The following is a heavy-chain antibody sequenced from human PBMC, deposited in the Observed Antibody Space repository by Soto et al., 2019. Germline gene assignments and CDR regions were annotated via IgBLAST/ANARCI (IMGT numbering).Heavy chain of an antibody. CDR2: IGPESGAT. J-gene: IGHJ4*02. D-gene: IGHD1-26*01. CDR3: GRGRSGQIVVFY. V-gene: IGHV1-2*02. Sequence: ASVKVSCKASGYTFTGHYIHWVRQAPEQGPEWMGEIGPESGATRYAQRFQGRVTMTRDMSITTVYMELNNLSPDGTAVYYCGRGRSGQIVVFYWGQGTPVTVSS. CDR1: GYTFTGHY.